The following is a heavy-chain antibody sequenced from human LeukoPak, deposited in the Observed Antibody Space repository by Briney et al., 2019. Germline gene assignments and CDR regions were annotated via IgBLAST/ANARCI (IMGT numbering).Heavy chain of an antibody. J-gene: IGHJ4*02. Sequence: GGSLRLSCAASGFTFSSYSMNWVRQAPGKGLEWVSYISNSGITVDYADSVKGRFTISRDNAKNLMYLQMNGLRAEDTAVYYCAKDVSEAGIVVVPAAFDYWGQGTLVTVSS. CDR1: GFTFSSYS. CDR2: ISNSGITV. CDR3: AKDVSEAGIVVVPAAFDY. D-gene: IGHD2-2*01. V-gene: IGHV3-48*04.